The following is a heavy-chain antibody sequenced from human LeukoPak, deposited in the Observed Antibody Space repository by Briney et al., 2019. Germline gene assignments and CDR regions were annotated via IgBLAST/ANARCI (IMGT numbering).Heavy chain of an antibody. D-gene: IGHD3-22*01. V-gene: IGHV4-39*01. J-gene: IGHJ6*03. CDR3: TRSSGYYGGDMDV. Sequence: SETLPLTCTVPSGSISSSGYYWGWIRQPPGKGLEWIGSVYYSGSTYYNPSIKSRVTISVDASKNQFSLKLSSVTAADTAIYYCTRSSGYYGGDMDVWGKGTTVTVSS. CDR2: VYYSGST. CDR1: SGSISSSGYY.